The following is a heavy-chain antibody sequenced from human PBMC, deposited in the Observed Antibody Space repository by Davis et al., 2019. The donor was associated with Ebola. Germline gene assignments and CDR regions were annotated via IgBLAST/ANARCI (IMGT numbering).Heavy chain of an antibody. CDR2: ISSSGSTI. V-gene: IGHV3-11*01. CDR1: GFTFSDYY. J-gene: IGHJ4*02. D-gene: IGHD3-10*01. Sequence: GESLKISCAASGFTFSDYYMSWIRQAPGKGLEWVSYISSSGSTIYYADSVKGRFTISRDNAKNSLYLQMNSLRAEDTAAYYCASTVLLWFGKIDYWGQGTLVTVSS. CDR3: ASTVLLWFGKIDY.